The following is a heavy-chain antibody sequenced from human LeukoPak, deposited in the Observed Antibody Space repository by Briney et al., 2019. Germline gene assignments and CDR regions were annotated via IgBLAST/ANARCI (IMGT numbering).Heavy chain of an antibody. J-gene: IGHJ6*02. CDR2: ISGSGGST. CDR1: GFTFSSYA. V-gene: IGHV3-23*01. Sequence: GGSLRLSCAASGFTFSSYAMNWVRQAPGKGLEWVSAISGSGGSTYYADSVKGRFTISRDNSKNTLYLQMNSLRAEDTAVYYCAKSFRVRGVIITGDYYYGMDVWGQGTTVTVSS. D-gene: IGHD3-10*01. CDR3: AKSFRVRGVIITGDYYYGMDV.